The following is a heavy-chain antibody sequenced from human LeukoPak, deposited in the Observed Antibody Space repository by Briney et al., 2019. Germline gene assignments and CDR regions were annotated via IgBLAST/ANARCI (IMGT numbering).Heavy chain of an antibody. J-gene: IGHJ4*02. CDR2: INPSGGST. CDR1: GYTFTSYY. CDR3: ARDYYGDYPFDY. Sequence: ASVKVSCKASGYTFTSYYMHWVRQAPGQGLEGMGIINPSGGSTSYAQKFQGRATMTRDTSTSTVYMELSSLRSEDTAVYYCARDYYGDYPFDYWGQGTLVTVSS. V-gene: IGHV1-46*01. D-gene: IGHD4-17*01.